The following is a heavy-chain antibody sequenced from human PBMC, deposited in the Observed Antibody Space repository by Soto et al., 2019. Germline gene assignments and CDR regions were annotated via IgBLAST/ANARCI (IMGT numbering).Heavy chain of an antibody. V-gene: IGHV1-69*01. J-gene: IGHJ6*02. CDR3: AVAMVREILIFESSGMHV. D-gene: IGHD3-10*01. CDR2: IIPNFDTP. CDR1: GGSFNNYA. Sequence: QVHLVQSGAEVKKPGSSVKVSWKTSGGSFNNYAVTWVRQAPGQGLEWMGGIIPNFDTPNYAQKFQDRVTIIADESTSTVYMEMRRLRSNDTAVYYCAVAMVREILIFESSGMHVWGQGTTVIVSS.